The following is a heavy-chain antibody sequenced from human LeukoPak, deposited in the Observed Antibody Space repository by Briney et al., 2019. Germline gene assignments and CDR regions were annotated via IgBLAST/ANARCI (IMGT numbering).Heavy chain of an antibody. J-gene: IGHJ4*02. D-gene: IGHD3-16*02. CDR1: GFPFDDYG. Sequence: PGGSLRLSCVASGFPFDDYGMFWVRQSPGKGLEWVSSISWNSGIIDYADSVKGRFTISRDNAKNSLYLQMNSLRVEDTAFYYCAKDIGSGGIIAVDSWGQGTLVTVSS. CDR2: ISWNSGII. V-gene: IGHV3-9*01. CDR3: AKDIGSGGIIAVDS.